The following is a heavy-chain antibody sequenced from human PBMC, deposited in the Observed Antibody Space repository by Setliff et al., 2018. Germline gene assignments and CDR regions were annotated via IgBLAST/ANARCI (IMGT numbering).Heavy chain of an antibody. CDR2: IKQDGSEK. D-gene: IGHD1-26*01. CDR1: GFTFSSYW. CDR3: ASTPRKGRSGGYFYDDPYYYYMDV. Sequence: GGSLRLSCAASGFTFSSYWMSWVRQAPGKELEWVANIKQDGSEKYYVDSVKGRFTISRGNAKNSLYLRLHSLRAEDTAVYYCASTPRKGRSGGYFYDDPYYYYMDVWGKGTTVTVSS. V-gene: IGHV3-7*01. J-gene: IGHJ6*03.